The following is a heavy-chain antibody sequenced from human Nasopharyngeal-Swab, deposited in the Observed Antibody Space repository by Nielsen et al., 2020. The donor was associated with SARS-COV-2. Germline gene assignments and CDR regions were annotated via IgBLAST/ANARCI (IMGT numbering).Heavy chain of an antibody. J-gene: IGHJ4*02. Sequence: GLAPGKGLEWIGSIYYSGSTYYNPSLKSRVTISVDTSKNQFSLKLSSVTAADTAVYYCARHEGHEGYFDYWGQGTLVTVSS. CDR2: IYYSGST. CDR3: ARHEGHEGYFDY. V-gene: IGHV4-39*01.